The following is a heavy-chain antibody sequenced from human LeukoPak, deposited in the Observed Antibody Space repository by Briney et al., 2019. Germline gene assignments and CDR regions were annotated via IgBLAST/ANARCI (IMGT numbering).Heavy chain of an antibody. J-gene: IGHJ4*02. CDR1: GFTFSDYY. D-gene: IGHD2-2*02. CDR2: MSGGGGDI. V-gene: IGHV3-11*01. CDR3: AKDPSCSSTTCYTPFDY. Sequence: AGGSLRLSCAASGFTFSDYYMGWIRQAPGKGLEGVSYMSGGGGDIFYADSVKGRFTISRDNAKNSLYLQMNSLRAEDTAVYYCAKDPSCSSTTCYTPFDYWGQGTLVTVSS.